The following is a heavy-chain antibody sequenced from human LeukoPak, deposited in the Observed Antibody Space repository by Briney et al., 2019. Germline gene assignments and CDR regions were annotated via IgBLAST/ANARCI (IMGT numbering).Heavy chain of an antibody. CDR2: MNPNSGNT. V-gene: IGHV1-8*03. Sequence: ASVKVSCKASGYTFTSYDINWVRQATGQGNEWMGWMNPNSGNTGYAQKFQGRVTITRNTSLSTAYMELSSLRSEDTAVYYCARGKFTTGSKYFDYWGQGTLVTVSS. CDR3: ARGKFTTGSKYFDY. J-gene: IGHJ4*02. CDR1: GYTFTSYD. D-gene: IGHD3-9*01.